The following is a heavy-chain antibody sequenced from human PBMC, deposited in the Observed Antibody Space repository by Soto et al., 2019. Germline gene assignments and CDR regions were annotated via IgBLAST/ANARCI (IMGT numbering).Heavy chain of an antibody. CDR1: GYSMTSGYY. V-gene: IGHV4-38-2*01. Sequence: SETLSLTCAVSGYSMTSGYYWGWVRQPPGKGLEWLGSIYHGGSIYYNPSLKSRVTISLDTSKNHFSLDLTSVTAADTAVYYCARTYDYYGTEVWGKGKTVSVSS. CDR2: IYHGGSI. J-gene: IGHJ6*04. D-gene: IGHD3-16*01. CDR3: ARTYDYYGTEV.